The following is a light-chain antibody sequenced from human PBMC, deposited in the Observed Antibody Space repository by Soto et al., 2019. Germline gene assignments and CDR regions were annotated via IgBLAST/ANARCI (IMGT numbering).Light chain of an antibody. J-gene: IGLJ2*01. CDR1: SSNIGNNY. V-gene: IGLV1-51*01. CDR2: DNN. CDR3: ATWDNSLTAVV. Sequence: QSVSTQPPSVSTAPGQKVTISCSGSSSNIGNNYVSWYQQLPGAAPKLLIYDNNKRPSGIPDRFSGSKSGTSATLGITGLQTGDEADYYCATWDNSLTAVVFGGGTKLTVL.